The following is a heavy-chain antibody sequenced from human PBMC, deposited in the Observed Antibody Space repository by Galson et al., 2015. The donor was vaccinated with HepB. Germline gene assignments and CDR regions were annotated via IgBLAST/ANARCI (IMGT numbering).Heavy chain of an antibody. CDR3: ARQVNYIGYDFIFDY. CDR2: IKEDGSEK. D-gene: IGHD5-12*01. J-gene: IGHJ4*02. Sequence: SLRLSCAASGFTFSNYWMRWVRQAPGKGLEWVANIKEDGSEKKYVDSVKGRFTISRDNAKNSLYLQMNSLRAEDTAVYYCARQVNYIGYDFIFDYWGQGTLVTVSS. V-gene: IGHV3-7*01. CDR1: GFTFSNYW.